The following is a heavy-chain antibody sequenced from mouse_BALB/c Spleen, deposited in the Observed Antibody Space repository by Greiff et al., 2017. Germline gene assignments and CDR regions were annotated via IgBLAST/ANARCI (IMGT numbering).Heavy chain of an antibody. CDR2: IWRGGST. D-gene: IGHD4-1*02. V-gene: IGHV2-5-1*01. CDR3: AKQLVYWYFDV. Sequence: VKLMESGPSLVQPSQSLSITCTVSGFSLTSYGVHWVRQSPGKGLEWLGVIWRGGSTDYNAAFMSRLSITKDNSKSQVFLKMNSLQTDDTAMYYCAKQLVYWYFDVWGAGTTVTVSS. CDR1: GFSLTSYG. J-gene: IGHJ1*01.